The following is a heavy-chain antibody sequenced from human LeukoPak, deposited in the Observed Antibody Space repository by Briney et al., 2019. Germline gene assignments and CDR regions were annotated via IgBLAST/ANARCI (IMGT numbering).Heavy chain of an antibody. CDR1: GFTFNSYW. J-gene: IGHJ6*02. V-gene: IGHV3-74*01. CDR3: ARAPRYCSNGVCYFYYGMDV. D-gene: IGHD2-8*01. Sequence: AGGSLRLSCAASGFTFNSYWMHWVRQAPGKGLVWVSRINNDGSSTSYADPVKGRFTISRDNAKNTLHLQMNSLRAEDTAVYYCARAPRYCSNGVCYFYYGMDVWGQGTTVTVPS. CDR2: INNDGSST.